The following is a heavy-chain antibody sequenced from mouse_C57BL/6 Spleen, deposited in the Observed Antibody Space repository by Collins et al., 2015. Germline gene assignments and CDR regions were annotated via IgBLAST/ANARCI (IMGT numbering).Heavy chain of an antibody. Sequence: QAQLQQSGPELVKPGASVKLSCKASGYIFTSYDINWVKQRPGQGLEWIGWIYPRDGSTKYNEKFKVKATLTVDTSSSTAHMELHSLTSEDSAVYFCASRGDYGLAYWGQGTLVTVSA. J-gene: IGHJ3*01. D-gene: IGHD1-1*01. CDR1: GYIFTSYD. V-gene: IGHV1-85*01. CDR2: IYPRDGST. CDR3: ASRGDYGLAY.